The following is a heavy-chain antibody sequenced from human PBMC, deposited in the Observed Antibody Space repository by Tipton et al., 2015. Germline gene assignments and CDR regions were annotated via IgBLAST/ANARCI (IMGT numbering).Heavy chain of an antibody. Sequence: SLRLSCAASGFTFSNYEMNWVRQAPGKGLQWVGAIRSKTSGGATHYAASLKGRFTISRDDSKNIAYLQMDSLKADDTAFYYCTRGRVVTNDYWGQGTLVTVSS. D-gene: IGHD2-21*02. CDR1: GFTFSNYE. V-gene: IGHV3-49*04. J-gene: IGHJ4*02. CDR3: TRGRVVTNDY. CDR2: IRSKTSGGAT.